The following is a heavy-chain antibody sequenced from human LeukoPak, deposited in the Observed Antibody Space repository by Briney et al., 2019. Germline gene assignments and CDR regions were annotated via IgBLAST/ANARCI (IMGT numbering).Heavy chain of an antibody. Sequence: TPSETLSLTCTVSGGSISSYYWSWIRQPPGKGLEWIGEIYHSGSTNYNPSLKSRVTISVDKSKNQFSLKLSSVTAADTAVYYCARLPRSTMVRGVDYWGQGTLVTVSS. J-gene: IGHJ4*02. CDR1: GGSISSYY. CDR3: ARLPRSTMVRGVDY. V-gene: IGHV4-59*12. CDR2: IYHSGST. D-gene: IGHD3-10*01.